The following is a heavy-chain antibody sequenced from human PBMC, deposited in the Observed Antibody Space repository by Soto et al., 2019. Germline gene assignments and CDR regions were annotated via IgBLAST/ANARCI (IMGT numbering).Heavy chain of an antibody. V-gene: IGHV3-66*01. Sequence: GGSLRLSCAASGFTVSSNYMSWVRQAPGKGLEWVSVIYSGGSTYYADSVKGRFTISRDNSKNTLYLQMNSLRAEDTAVYYCAKNGRAAAMYNWFDPWGQGTLVTVSS. CDR1: GFTVSSNY. J-gene: IGHJ5*02. D-gene: IGHD6-13*01. CDR2: IYSGGST. CDR3: AKNGRAAAMYNWFDP.